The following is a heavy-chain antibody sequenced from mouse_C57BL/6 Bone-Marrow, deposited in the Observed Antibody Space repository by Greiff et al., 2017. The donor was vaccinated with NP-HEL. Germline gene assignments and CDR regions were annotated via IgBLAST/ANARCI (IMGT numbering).Heavy chain of an antibody. Sequence: QVQLQQSGAELVKPGASVKLSCKASGYTFTEYTIHWVKQRSGQGLEWIGWFYPGSGSIKYTEKFKDKATLTADNSSSTVYIELSRVTSEDAAVYFCARHEDYYGRTYWGQGTTLTVSS. D-gene: IGHD1-1*01. CDR1: GYTFTEYT. CDR2: FYPGSGSI. CDR3: ARHEDYYGRTY. V-gene: IGHV1-62-2*01. J-gene: IGHJ2*01.